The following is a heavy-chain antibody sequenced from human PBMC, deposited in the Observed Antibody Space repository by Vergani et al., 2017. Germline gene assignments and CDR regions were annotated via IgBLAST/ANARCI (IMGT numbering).Heavy chain of an antibody. J-gene: IGHJ4*02. CDR1: GFTFSNAW. D-gene: IGHD3-22*01. Sequence: EVQLVESGGGLVKPGGSLRLSCAASGFTFSNAWMNWVRQAPGKGLEWVGRIKSKTDGGTTDYAAPVKGRFTISRDESKNTLYLQMNSLKTEDTAVYYCXTVGSYYYDSSGYYPPDYWGQGTLVTVSS. CDR3: XTVGSYYYDSSGYYPPDY. V-gene: IGHV3-15*07. CDR2: IKSKTDGGTT.